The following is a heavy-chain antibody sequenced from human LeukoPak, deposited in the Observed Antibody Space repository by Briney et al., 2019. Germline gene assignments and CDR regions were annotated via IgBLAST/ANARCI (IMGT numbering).Heavy chain of an antibody. CDR1: GGSIGSYY. D-gene: IGHD1-26*01. J-gene: IGHJ4*02. CDR3: ARHISGNYGGYF. V-gene: IGHV4-59*08. CDR2: IYYTGST. Sequence: SETLSLTCTVSGGSIGSYYWSWIRQSPGKGLDWIGYIYYTGSTDYNPSLKSRVTISVDTSKNQFSLKLTSVTAPDTAVYYCARHISGNYGGYFWGQGTLVAVSS.